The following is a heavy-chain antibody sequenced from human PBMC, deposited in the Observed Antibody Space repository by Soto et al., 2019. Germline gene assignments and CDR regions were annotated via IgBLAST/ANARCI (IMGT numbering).Heavy chain of an antibody. D-gene: IGHD3-10*01. J-gene: IGHJ4*02. V-gene: IGHV1-18*01. CDR2: ISAYNGNT. Sequence: QVQLVQSGAEVKKPGASVKVSCKASGYTFTSYGISWVRQAPGQGLEWMGWISAYNGNTNYAQKLQGRVTMTTDTSXTTAYMELRSLRADDTAVYYCARRYYYGSGSLPLDYWGQGTLVTVSS. CDR1: GYTFTSYG. CDR3: ARRYYYGSGSLPLDY.